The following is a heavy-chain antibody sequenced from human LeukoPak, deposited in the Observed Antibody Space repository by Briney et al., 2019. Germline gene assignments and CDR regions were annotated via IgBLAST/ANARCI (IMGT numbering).Heavy chain of an antibody. CDR3: ARAIGVADGQ. V-gene: IGHV3-7*01. Sequence: GVSLGLSCTASGFTFRNYWMHWVRQARGEGLEGGTNIKQDGSERTYVDSVKGRFTISRDNAKNSLLLQMNNLRAEDTAVYYCARAIGVADGQWGQGTLVTVSS. D-gene: IGHD6-13*01. CDR2: IKQDGSER. CDR1: GFTFRNYW. J-gene: IGHJ4*02.